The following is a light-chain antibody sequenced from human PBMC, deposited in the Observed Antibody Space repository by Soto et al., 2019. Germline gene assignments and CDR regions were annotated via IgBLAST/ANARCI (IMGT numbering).Light chain of an antibody. CDR2: EVS. CDR1: SSNVGRYNY. V-gene: IGLV2-14*01. J-gene: IGLJ1*01. CDR3: SAYTTTSTTLYV. Sequence: QSALTQPASVSGSPGQSIAISCNETSSNVGRYNYVSWYQQHPGKAPKLMIYEVSNRPSGVSNRFSGSKSGNTASLTISGLQAEDEADYYCSAYTTTSTTLYVFGSGTKLTVL.